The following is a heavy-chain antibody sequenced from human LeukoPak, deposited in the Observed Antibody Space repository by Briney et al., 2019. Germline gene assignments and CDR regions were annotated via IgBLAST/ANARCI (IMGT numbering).Heavy chain of an antibody. CDR3: VREGPPQGRPWSGYYPFDF. J-gene: IGHJ4*02. Sequence: GGSLRLSCAASGFTFNYYWMTWVRQSPNKGLEWLANIKEDGSEKHYMDSVKGRFAISRDNAKNSLFLQMYSLTFEDTAGYYCVREGPPQGRPWSGYYPFDFWGQGTLVTVSS. CDR2: IKEDGSEK. D-gene: IGHD3-3*01. CDR1: GFTFNYYW. V-gene: IGHV3-7*01.